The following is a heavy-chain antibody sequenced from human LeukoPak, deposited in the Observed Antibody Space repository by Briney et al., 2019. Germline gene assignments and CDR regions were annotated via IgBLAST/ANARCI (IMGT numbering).Heavy chain of an antibody. CDR3: ARSHYDFWSGYYLPFDY. D-gene: IGHD3-3*01. CDR2: INHSGST. Sequence: SETLSLTCAVYGGSFSGYYWSWIRQPPGKGLEWIGEINHSGSTNYNPSLKSRVTISVDTSKNQFSLKLSSVTAADTAVYYCARSHYDFWSGYYLPFDYWGQGTLVTVSS. CDR1: GGSFSGYY. J-gene: IGHJ4*02. V-gene: IGHV4-34*01.